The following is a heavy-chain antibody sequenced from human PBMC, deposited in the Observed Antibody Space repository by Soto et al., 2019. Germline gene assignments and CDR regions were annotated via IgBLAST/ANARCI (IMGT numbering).Heavy chain of an antibody. D-gene: IGHD2-15*01. CDR2: ISSNGGSA. CDR1: GFTFRNYA. J-gene: IGHJ6*02. CDR3: ARGYCSAVGCYVHYYYGFAV. Sequence: EVKLLQSGGGAGQPGGSLRRPCAAAGFTFRNYAMNWVRQAPGKGLELVSSISSNGGSAYYADSVKGRFTISRDNSKNTLYLQMNSLRADDTAVYYCARGYCSAVGCYVHYYYGFAVWGLGTTVTVSS. V-gene: IGHV3-23*01.